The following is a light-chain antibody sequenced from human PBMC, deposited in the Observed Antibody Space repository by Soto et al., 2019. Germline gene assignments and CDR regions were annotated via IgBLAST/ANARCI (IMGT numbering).Light chain of an antibody. CDR1: GSVIGIFNL. Sequence: QSVLTQPASVSGSPGQSITISCTGTGSVIGIFNLVSWYQHHPGKAPKLMMYEGSKRPSGVSYRFSGSRSGYTASLTISGLQAEDEADYYCCSYAGSATWVFGGGTKLTVL. CDR2: EGS. J-gene: IGLJ3*02. V-gene: IGLV2-23*01. CDR3: CSYAGSATWV.